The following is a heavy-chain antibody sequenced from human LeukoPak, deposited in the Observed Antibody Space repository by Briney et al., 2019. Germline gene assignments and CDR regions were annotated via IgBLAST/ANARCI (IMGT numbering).Heavy chain of an antibody. D-gene: IGHD1-26*01. V-gene: IGHV1-18*01. J-gene: IGHJ4*02. CDR3: ARDFIVGATLRGFDY. CDR1: GYTFTSYG. Sequence: ASVKVSCKASGYTFTSYGISWVRQAPGQGLEWMGWISAYNGNTNYAQKLQGRVTMTTDTSTSTAYMELRSLRSDDTAVYYCARDFIVGATLRGFDYWGQGTLVTVSS. CDR2: ISAYNGNT.